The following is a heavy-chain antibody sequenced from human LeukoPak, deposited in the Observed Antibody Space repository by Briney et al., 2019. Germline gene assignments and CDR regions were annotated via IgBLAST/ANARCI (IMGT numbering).Heavy chain of an antibody. CDR1: GYTFTDYY. Sequence: ASVKISCKVSGYTFTDYYMHWVQQAPGKGREWMGLVDPEDGETIYAEKFQGRVTITADTSTDTAYMELSSLRSEDTAVYHCATLLGTAMVDYWGQGTLVTVSS. J-gene: IGHJ4*02. D-gene: IGHD5-18*01. CDR3: ATLLGTAMVDY. CDR2: VDPEDGET. V-gene: IGHV1-69-2*01.